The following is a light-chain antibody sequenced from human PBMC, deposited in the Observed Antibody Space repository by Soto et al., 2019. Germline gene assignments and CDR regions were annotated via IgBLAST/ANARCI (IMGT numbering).Light chain of an antibody. CDR3: CSYAGSSTFYAV. V-gene: IGLV2-23*03. CDR2: GGS. CDR1: SSDVGSYNL. J-gene: IGLJ7*01. Sequence: QSALTQPASVSGSPGQSITISCTGTSSDVGSYNLVSWYQQHPGKAPKLMIYGGSKRPSGVSNRFSGSKSGNTASLTISGLQAEDEADYYCCSYAGSSTFYAVFGGGTQLTVL.